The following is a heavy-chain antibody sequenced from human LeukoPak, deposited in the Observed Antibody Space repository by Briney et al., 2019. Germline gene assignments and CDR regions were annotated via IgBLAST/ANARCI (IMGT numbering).Heavy chain of an antibody. CDR3: ARTVYSSSWYYFDY. V-gene: IGHV2-70*11. J-gene: IGHJ4*02. D-gene: IGHD6-13*01. Sequence: SGPPLVKPTQTLTLTCTFSGFSLSTSGMCVSWIRQPPGKALEWLARIDWDDDKYYSTSLKTRLTISKDTSKNQVVLTVTSMDPVDTATYYCARTVYSSSWYYFDYWGQGTLVTVSS. CDR2: IDWDDDK. CDR1: GFSLSTSGMC.